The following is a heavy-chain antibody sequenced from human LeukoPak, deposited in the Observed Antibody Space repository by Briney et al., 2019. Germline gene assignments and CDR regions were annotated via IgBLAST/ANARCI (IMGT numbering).Heavy chain of an antibody. V-gene: IGHV3-13*01. Sequence: GGSLRLSCAASGFTFSAYDMNWVRQATGKGLEWVSAIGTTDDTYYPGSMKGRFTISRENAKNSLYLQMNSLTAGDTAVYYCARDPYSGSYFGGAFDIWGQGTMVTVSS. J-gene: IGHJ3*02. CDR1: GFTFSAYD. CDR2: IGTTDDT. D-gene: IGHD1-26*01. CDR3: ARDPYSGSYFGGAFDI.